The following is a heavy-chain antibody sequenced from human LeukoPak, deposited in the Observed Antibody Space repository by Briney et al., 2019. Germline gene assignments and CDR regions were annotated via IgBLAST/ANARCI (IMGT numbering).Heavy chain of an antibody. D-gene: IGHD3-3*01. V-gene: IGHV3-7*01. Sequence: QPGGSLRLSCAASGFTFSSYWMSWVRQAPGKGLEWVANIKQDGSEKYYVDSVKGRFTISRDNAKNSLYLQMNSLRAEDTAVYHCARIFWSAYYTAPYYMDVWGKGTTVTVSS. CDR2: IKQDGSEK. J-gene: IGHJ6*03. CDR1: GFTFSSYW. CDR3: ARIFWSAYYTAPYYMDV.